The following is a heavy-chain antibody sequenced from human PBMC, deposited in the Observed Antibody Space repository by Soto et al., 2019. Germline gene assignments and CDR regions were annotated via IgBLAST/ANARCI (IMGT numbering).Heavy chain of an antibody. J-gene: IGHJ4*02. CDR1: GFTFSDYA. CDR3: AKGGRQWLVTSDFNY. V-gene: IGHV3-30*18. CDR2: VSHDGRNT. Sequence: VQLVESGGGVVQPGRSLRLSCAASGFTFSDYAMHWVRQAPGKGLEWVAVVSHDGRNTHYVDSVKGRFTISRDSSKNTVSLEMTGLRAEDTAVYYCAKGGRQWLVTSDFNYWGQGALVTVSS. D-gene: IGHD6-19*01.